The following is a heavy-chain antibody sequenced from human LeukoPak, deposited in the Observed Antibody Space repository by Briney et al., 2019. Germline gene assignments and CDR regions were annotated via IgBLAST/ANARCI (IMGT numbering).Heavy chain of an antibody. D-gene: IGHD6-13*01. V-gene: IGHV3-64D*06. J-gene: IGHJ4*02. CDR3: VKDKEAGSSPFDR. CDR1: GFILRSHA. Sequence: GGSLRLSCSASGFILRSHAMHWVRQAPGKGLEYVSRISDNGGSTYYADSVKGRFTISRDNSKNTLYLQMSSLRAVDTAVYYCVKDKEAGSSPFDRWGQATLVTVSS. CDR2: ISDNGGST.